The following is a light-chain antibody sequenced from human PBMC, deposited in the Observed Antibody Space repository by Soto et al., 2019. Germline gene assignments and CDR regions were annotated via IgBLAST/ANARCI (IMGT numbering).Light chain of an antibody. J-gene: IGKJ3*01. CDR2: AAS. CDR3: QQSHNTLFT. CDR1: QNITTY. V-gene: IGKV1-39*01. Sequence: DIQMTQSPSSLSASAGARVTITWRASQNITTYLNWYQQKPGQAPKLLIYAASSLQSGVRSRFSGSGSGTDFTLSISGLQPVDFATYYCQQSHNTLFTFGQGTNVDIE.